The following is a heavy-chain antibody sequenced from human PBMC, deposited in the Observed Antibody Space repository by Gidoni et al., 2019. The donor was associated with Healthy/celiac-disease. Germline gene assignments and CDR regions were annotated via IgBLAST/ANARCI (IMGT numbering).Heavy chain of an antibody. Sequence: QVQLVQSGAEVKKPGASVTVSCKASGYTFTSYGISWVRQAPGQGLEWMGWISAYNGNTNYAQKFQGRVTMTTDTSTSTAYMELRSLRSDDTAVYYCARKYGDSYAGPWTPFDYWGQGTLVTVSS. V-gene: IGHV1-18*01. CDR3: ARKYGDSYAGPWTPFDY. CDR2: ISAYNGNT. CDR1: GYTFTSYG. D-gene: IGHD4-17*01. J-gene: IGHJ4*02.